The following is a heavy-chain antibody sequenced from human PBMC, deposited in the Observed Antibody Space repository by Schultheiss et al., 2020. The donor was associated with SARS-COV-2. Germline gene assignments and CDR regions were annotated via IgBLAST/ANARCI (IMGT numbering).Heavy chain of an antibody. Sequence: ASVKVSCKASGYTFTSYYMHWVRQAPGQGLEWMGIINPSGGSTSYAQKFQGRVTMTRDTSTSTVYMELSSLRSEDTAVYYCARVYYQGPTQVRYYGMDVWGQGTTVTVSS. CDR1: GYTFTSYY. V-gene: IGHV1-46*01. CDR2: INPSGGST. CDR3: ARVYYQGPTQVRYYGMDV. J-gene: IGHJ6*02. D-gene: IGHD3-10*01.